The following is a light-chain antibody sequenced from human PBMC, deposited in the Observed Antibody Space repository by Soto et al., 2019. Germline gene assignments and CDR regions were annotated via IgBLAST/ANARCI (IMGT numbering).Light chain of an antibody. CDR3: EQYRSYPL. V-gene: IGKV1-5*01. J-gene: IGKJ1*01. Sequence: DIQMTQSPSTLSASVGAIVTITCSASQSISSWLAWYQQKPGKAPKLLIYDASSLQSGVPSRLSCSGSGTEFTLTNTGLQPYGFASYYCEQYRSYPLFGKGTKVEIK. CDR1: QSISSW. CDR2: DAS.